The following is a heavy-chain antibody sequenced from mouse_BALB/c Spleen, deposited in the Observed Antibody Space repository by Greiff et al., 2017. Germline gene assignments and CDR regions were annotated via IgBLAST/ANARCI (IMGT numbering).Heavy chain of an antibody. D-gene: IGHD1-1*01. Sequence: EVKLVESGGGLVQPGGSMKLSCVASGFTFSNYWMNWVRQSPEKGLEWVAEIRLKSNNYATHYAESVKGRFTISRDDSKSSVYLQMNNLRAEDTGIYYCSDYYGSSSYWYFDVWGAGTTVTVSS. CDR1: GFTFSNYW. V-gene: IGHV6-6*02. J-gene: IGHJ1*01. CDR3: SDYYGSSSYWYFDV. CDR2: IRLKSNNYAT.